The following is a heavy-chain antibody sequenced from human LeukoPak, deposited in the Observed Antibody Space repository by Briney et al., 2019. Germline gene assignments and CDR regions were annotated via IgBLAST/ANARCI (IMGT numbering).Heavy chain of an antibody. D-gene: IGHD5-12*01. CDR3: ARPSGYSGYDRDFDY. J-gene: IGHJ4*02. CDR2: INPNSGGT. Sequence: ASVKVSCKASGYTFTSYYMHWVRQAPGQGLEWMGWINPNSGGTNYAQKFQGRVTMTRDTSISTAYMELSRLRSDDTAVYYCARPSGYSGYDRDFDYWGQGTLVTVSS. V-gene: IGHV1-2*02. CDR1: GYTFTSYY.